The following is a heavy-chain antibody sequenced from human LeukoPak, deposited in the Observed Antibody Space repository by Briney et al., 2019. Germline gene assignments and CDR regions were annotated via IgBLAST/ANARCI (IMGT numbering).Heavy chain of an antibody. J-gene: IGHJ6*03. CDR3: ARGRGRWLQSQRYYYYYMDV. CDR1: GGSFSGYY. V-gene: IGHV4-34*01. D-gene: IGHD5-24*01. Sequence: PSETLSLTCAVYGGSFSGYYWSWIRQPPGKGLGWVGEINHSGSTNYNPSLKSRVTISVDTSKNQFSLKLSSVTAADTAVYYCARGRGRWLQSQRYYYYYMDVWGKGTTVTVSS. CDR2: INHSGST.